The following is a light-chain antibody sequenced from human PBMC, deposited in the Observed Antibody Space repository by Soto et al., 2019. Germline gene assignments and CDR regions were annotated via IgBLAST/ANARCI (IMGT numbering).Light chain of an antibody. Sequence: EVVMTQSPLSLPVTLGQPASISCRSRQSLVYSDGNTYLNWFQQRPGRSPRRLHYKVSNRDYGVRDRFSGSGSGSDVTLRSSRVAAEDVGVYYCLQGTHWPPLTSGRGTEVESK. CDR2: KVS. J-gene: IGKJ4*01. V-gene: IGKV2-30*01. CDR3: LQGTHWPPLT. CDR1: QSLVYSDGNTY.